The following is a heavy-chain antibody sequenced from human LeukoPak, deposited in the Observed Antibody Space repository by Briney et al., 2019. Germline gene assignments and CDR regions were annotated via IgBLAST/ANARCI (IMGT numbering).Heavy chain of an antibody. V-gene: IGHV3-23*01. CDR1: GFTFSSYA. CDR2: ISGSGGST. CDR3: AKGSVAGPWYFHY. D-gene: IGHD6-19*01. J-gene: IGHJ4*02. Sequence: GGSLRLSCVASGFTFSSYAMSWVRQAPGKGLEWVSAISGSGGSTYYADSVKGRFTISRDNSKNTLYLQMNSLRAEDTAVYYCAKGSVAGPWYFHYWGQGTLVTVSS.